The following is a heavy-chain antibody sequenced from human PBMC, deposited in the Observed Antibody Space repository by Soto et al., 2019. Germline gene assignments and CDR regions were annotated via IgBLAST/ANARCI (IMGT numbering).Heavy chain of an antibody. Sequence: QVQLQESGPGLVKPSRTLSLTCAVFGGSISNSNWWTWGRQPPGKGPDWNGEIFHCGSTNYNSSLMGRVTISVDKANNQFSLKLSSVTAADTAVYYCAHRPIVGAAIWGQGTLVTVSS. CDR1: GGSISNSNW. V-gene: IGHV4-4*02. CDR2: IFHCGST. CDR3: AHRPIVGAAI. J-gene: IGHJ4*02. D-gene: IGHD1-26*01.